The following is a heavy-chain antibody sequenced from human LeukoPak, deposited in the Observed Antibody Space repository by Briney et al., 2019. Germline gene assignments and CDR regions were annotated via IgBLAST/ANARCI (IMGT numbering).Heavy chain of an antibody. CDR2: INPSGGST. Sequence: VASVKVSCKASGYTFTSYYMHWVRQAPGQGLEWMGIINPSGGSTIYVQKFQGRVTMTEDTSTDTAYMELSSLRSEDTAVYYCARDPLSRWSIHTSYYYFDLWGRGTLVTVSS. V-gene: IGHV1-46*01. CDR1: GYTFTSYY. J-gene: IGHJ2*01. CDR3: ARDPLSRWSIHTSYYYFDL. D-gene: IGHD4-23*01.